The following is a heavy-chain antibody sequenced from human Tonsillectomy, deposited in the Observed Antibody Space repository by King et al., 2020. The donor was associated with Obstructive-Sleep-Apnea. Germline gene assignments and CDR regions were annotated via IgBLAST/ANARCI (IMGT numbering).Heavy chain of an antibody. CDR1: GYKFSSYG. CDR2: INGYKCHT. D-gene: IGHD2-15*01. Sequence: QLVQSGTEVKKPGASVRVSCKASGYKFSSYGITWGRQAPGQGPEWMGWINGYKCHTKYAQKFQGRVTMTTDTSTSTVYLELRSLTSDDTAVYYCAREWGCTGGSCYHRTFDFWGQGTLVTVSS. V-gene: IGHV1-18*01. CDR3: AREWGCTGGSCYHRTFDF. J-gene: IGHJ4*02.